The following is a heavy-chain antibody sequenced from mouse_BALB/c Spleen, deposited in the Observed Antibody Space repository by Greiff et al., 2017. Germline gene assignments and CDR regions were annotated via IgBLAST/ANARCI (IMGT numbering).Heavy chain of an antibody. Sequence: QVQLKQSGPGLVAPSQSLSITCTVSGFSLTSYGVHWVRQPPGKGLEWLGVIWAGGSTNYNSALMSRLSISKDNSKSQVFLKMNSLQTDDTAMYYCARDQGYDNYYLDYWGQGTTLTVSA. V-gene: IGHV2-9*02. D-gene: IGHD2-10*02. CDR1: GFSLTSYG. CDR3: ARDQGYDNYYLDY. CDR2: IWAGGST. J-gene: IGHJ2*01.